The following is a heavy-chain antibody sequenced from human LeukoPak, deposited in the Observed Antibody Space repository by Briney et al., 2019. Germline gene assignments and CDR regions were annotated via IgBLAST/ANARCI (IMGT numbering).Heavy chain of an antibody. CDR1: GFTFSRIN. CDR3: ARGFLDFDF. CDR2: IWYDGTDX. Sequence: GXXQRLSCVASGFTFSRINXHWVRQAPGXGVEWVALIWYDGTDXXYXDAVXCRFTXSRDASKNTVYLQINSLGAEDTAFYDCARGFLDFDFWGHGTLVTVSS. D-gene: IGHD3-3*01. J-gene: IGHJ4*01. V-gene: IGHV3-33*01.